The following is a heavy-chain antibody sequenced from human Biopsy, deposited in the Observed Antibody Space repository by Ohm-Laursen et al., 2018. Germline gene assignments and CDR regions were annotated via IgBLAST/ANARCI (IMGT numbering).Heavy chain of an antibody. CDR3: VLASFDY. J-gene: IGHJ4*02. CDR2: INPGGNST. Sequence: PSVKASCKVSGYIFTTYYIHWVRQAPGQGLEWMGIINPGGNSTAYTQNFQGRVTMTWDTSTTTVYMELSSLRSEDTAVYYCVLASFDYWGQGTRVTVPS. V-gene: IGHV1-46*01. CDR1: GYIFTTYY.